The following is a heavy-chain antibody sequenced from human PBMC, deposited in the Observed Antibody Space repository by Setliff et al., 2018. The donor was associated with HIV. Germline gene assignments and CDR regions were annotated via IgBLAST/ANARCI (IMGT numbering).Heavy chain of an antibody. CDR1: GYTLTEVS. D-gene: IGHD1-26*01. J-gene: IGHJ6*03. V-gene: IGHV1-69*13. CDR2: IIPIFGTA. CDR3: ARAHSGSYYYYYYYMDV. Sequence: SVKVSCKISGYTLTEVSMHWVRQAPGQGLELMGGIIPIFGTANYAQKFQGRVTITADESTSTAYMELSSLRSEDTAVYYCARAHSGSYYYYYYYMDVWGKGTTVTVSS.